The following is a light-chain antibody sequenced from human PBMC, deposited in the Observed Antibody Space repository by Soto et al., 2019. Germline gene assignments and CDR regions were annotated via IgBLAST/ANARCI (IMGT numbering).Light chain of an antibody. CDR2: DAS. V-gene: IGKV1-39*01. CDR3: QQSDSTPYT. J-gene: IGKJ2*01. Sequence: DIQMTQSPSSLSSSVGDIVTSTCRASQTISTYLNWYQQKPGKAPRLLIYDASSLLSGVPSRFSGSGSGTDFTLTIASLQPEDFSTYYCQQSDSTPYTFGQGTKVDIK. CDR1: QTISTY.